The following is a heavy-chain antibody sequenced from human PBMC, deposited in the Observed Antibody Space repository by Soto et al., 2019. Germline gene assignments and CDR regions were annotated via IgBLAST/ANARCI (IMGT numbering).Heavy chain of an antibody. D-gene: IGHD2-8*02. CDR3: AREDAGGVIGDSEDY. Sequence: QVQLVQSGAEVKKPGASVKVSCKASGYTFTSDGISWVRQAPGQGLEWMGWISAYNGNTNYAQKLQGRVTMTTDTSTSTAYMELRSLRSDDTAVYYCAREDAGGVIGDSEDYWGQGTLVTVSS. CDR1: GYTFTSDG. J-gene: IGHJ4*02. V-gene: IGHV1-18*01. CDR2: ISAYNGNT.